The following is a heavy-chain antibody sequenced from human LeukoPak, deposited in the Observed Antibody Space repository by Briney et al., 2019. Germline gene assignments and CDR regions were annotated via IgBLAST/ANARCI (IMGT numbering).Heavy chain of an antibody. CDR1: GYSFTNYW. V-gene: IGHV5-51*01. CDR2: IYPGDSDT. Sequence: GESLKISCKASGYSFTNYWIGWVRQMPGKGLEWMGIIYPGDSDTPSFQGQVTISADKSISTAYLQWSSLKASDTAMYYCARSEDSSAYHPPTNFDYWGQGTLVTVSS. J-gene: IGHJ4*02. CDR3: ARSEDSSAYHPPTNFDY. D-gene: IGHD3-22*01.